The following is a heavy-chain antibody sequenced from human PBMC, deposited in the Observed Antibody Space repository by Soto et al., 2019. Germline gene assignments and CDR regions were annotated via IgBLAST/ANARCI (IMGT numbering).Heavy chain of an antibody. V-gene: IGHV3-11*03. CDR1: GFTFSDYY. CDR3: ARHTDDILTGNEALDI. CDR2: ISSSSSYT. Sequence: PGGPLRLFSAASGFTFSDYYMSWLRQAPAKALEWISYISSSSSYTNYADSVKGRFTISRDNAKNSLFLQMNSLRAEDTAVYYCARHTDDILTGNEALDIWGQGPVVTVSS. D-gene: IGHD3-9*01. J-gene: IGHJ3*02.